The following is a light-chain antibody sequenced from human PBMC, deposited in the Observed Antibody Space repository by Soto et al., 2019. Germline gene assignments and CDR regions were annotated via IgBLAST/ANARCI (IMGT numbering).Light chain of an antibody. CDR2: GAA. J-gene: IGKJ1*01. Sequence: EIVMTQSPATLSVSPGERVTLSCRASQSVFSSLAWYQQKPGQAPRLLIYGAATRATGIPARFSGSGSGTEFTLTISSLQSEDFAVYYCQQYGSSPWTFGQGTKVEIK. CDR1: QSVFSS. V-gene: IGKV3-15*01. CDR3: QQYGSSPWT.